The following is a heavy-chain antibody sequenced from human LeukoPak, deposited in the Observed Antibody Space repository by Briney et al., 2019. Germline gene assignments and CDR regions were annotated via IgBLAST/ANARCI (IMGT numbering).Heavy chain of an antibody. CDR1: GFSLSTSGVG. CDR3: GHSRQLACFDY. CDR2: IFWDHDK. Sequence: SGPTLVKPTQTLTLTCTFSGFSLSTSGVGVGWICQPPGKALEWLTLIFWDHDKRYSPSLKSRLTITKDTSKNQVILTMTNMDPVDTATYYCGHSRQLACFDYWGQGTLVTVSS. J-gene: IGHJ4*02. D-gene: IGHD6-13*01. V-gene: IGHV2-5*02.